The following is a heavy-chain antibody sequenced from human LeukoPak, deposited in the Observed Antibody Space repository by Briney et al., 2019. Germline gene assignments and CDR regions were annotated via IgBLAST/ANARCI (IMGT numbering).Heavy chain of an antibody. Sequence: SVKVSCKASGGTFSSYAISWVRQAPGQGLEWMGRIIPIFGIANYAQKFQGRVTITADKSTSTAYMELSSLRSEDTAVYYCARLWFGESIFDYWGQGTLVTVSS. J-gene: IGHJ4*02. D-gene: IGHD3-10*01. CDR1: GGTFSSYA. CDR3: ARLWFGESIFDY. V-gene: IGHV1-69*04. CDR2: IIPIFGIA.